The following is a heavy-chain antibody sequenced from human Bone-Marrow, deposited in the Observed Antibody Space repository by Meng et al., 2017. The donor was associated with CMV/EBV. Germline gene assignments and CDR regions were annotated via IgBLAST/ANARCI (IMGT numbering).Heavy chain of an antibody. CDR2: INPRDSDT. D-gene: IGHD5-18*01. V-gene: IGHV5-51*01. Sequence: KVSCKGSGYSFNNYWIGWVRQMPGKGLEWMGIINPRDSDTRYSPSFQGQVTISADKSINTAYLHWRSLKASDTAIYYCARGLDTVMFIDNWFDPWGQGPLVTVSS. CDR3: ARGLDTVMFIDNWFDP. CDR1: GYSFNNYW. J-gene: IGHJ5*02.